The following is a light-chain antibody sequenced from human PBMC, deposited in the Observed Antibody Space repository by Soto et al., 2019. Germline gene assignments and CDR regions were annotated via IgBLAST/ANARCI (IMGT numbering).Light chain of an antibody. Sequence: EIVLTQSPATLSLSPGERATLSCRASQSVSTYLAWFQQKPGQAPRLLIFDASNRATGIPARFSGSGSGTGFTLTISSLEPEDFAVYYCQQRINWPWTFGQGTKVEIK. V-gene: IGKV3-11*01. CDR3: QQRINWPWT. J-gene: IGKJ1*01. CDR1: QSVSTY. CDR2: DAS.